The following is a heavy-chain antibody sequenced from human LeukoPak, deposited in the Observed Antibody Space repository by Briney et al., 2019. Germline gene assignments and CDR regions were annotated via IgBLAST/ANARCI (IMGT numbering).Heavy chain of an antibody. J-gene: IGHJ4*02. D-gene: IGHD3-9*01. V-gene: IGHV3-23*01. CDR2: ISGSGGST. CDR1: GFTFSSDA. Sequence: GGSLRLSCAASGFTFSSDAMSWVRQAPGKGLEWVSAISGSGGSTYYADSVKGRFTISRDNSENTLYLQMNSLRAEDTAVYYCATTYYDILTGFSYWGQGTLVTVSS. CDR3: ATTYYDILTGFSY.